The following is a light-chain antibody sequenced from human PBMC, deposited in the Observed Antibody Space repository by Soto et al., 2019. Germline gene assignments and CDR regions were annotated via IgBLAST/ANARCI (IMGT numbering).Light chain of an antibody. Sequence: QSVLTQPPSASGSPGQSVTISCTGTSSDVGDYDYVSWYQQHPGKAPRLIIYEVTKRPSGVPDRFSGSKSGTTASLTVSGLQAEDEADYYCCSYPGSHTWVFGGGTKLTVL. CDR2: EVT. V-gene: IGLV2-8*01. CDR1: SSDVGDYDY. CDR3: CSYPGSHTWV. J-gene: IGLJ3*02.